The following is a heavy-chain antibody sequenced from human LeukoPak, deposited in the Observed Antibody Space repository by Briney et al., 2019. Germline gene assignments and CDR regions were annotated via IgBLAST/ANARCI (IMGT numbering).Heavy chain of an antibody. J-gene: IGHJ3*02. V-gene: IGHV1-69*13. D-gene: IGHD1-26*01. CDR1: GGTFSSYA. Sequence: SVKVSCKASGGTFSSYAISWVRQAPGQGLEWMGGIIPIFGTANYAQKFQGRVTITADESTSTAYMELSSLRSEDTAVYYCASPEWAQDAFDIWGQGTMVTVSS. CDR2: IIPIFGTA. CDR3: ASPEWAQDAFDI.